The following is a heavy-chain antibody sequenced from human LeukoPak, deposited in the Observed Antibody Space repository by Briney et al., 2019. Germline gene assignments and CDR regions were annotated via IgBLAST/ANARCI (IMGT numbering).Heavy chain of an antibody. J-gene: IGHJ3*02. D-gene: IGHD3-10*01. CDR1: GYTFTSYD. CDR2: MNPNSGNT. V-gene: IGHV1-8*01. Sequence: GALVKVSCKASGYTFTSYDINWVRQATGQGLEWMGWMNPNSGNTGYAQKFQGRVTMTRNTSISTAYMELSSLRSEDTAVYYCWGHGSGSYSHDAFDIWGQGTMVTVSS. CDR3: WGHGSGSYSHDAFDI.